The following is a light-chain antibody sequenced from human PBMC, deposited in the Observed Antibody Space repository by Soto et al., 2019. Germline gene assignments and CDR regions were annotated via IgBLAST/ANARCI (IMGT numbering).Light chain of an antibody. CDR3: QQYCSSLIT. J-gene: IGKJ5*01. V-gene: IGKV3-20*01. Sequence: EIVLTQSPGTLSLSPGERATLSCRASQSVSSSYLAWYQQKPGQAPRLLIYGASSRATGIPDRFSGSGSGTAFTLTISRLEPEDFAVYYCQQYCSSLITFGQGTRLEIK. CDR2: GAS. CDR1: QSVSSSY.